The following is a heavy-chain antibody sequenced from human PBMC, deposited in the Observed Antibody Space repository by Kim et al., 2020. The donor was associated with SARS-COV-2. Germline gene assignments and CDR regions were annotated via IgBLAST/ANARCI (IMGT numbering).Heavy chain of an antibody. Sequence: AQKLQGRVTMTTDTSTSTAYMELRSLRSDDTAVYYCARSRLRPYGDAFDIWGQGTMVTVSS. D-gene: IGHD5-12*01. J-gene: IGHJ3*02. V-gene: IGHV1-18*01. CDR3: ARSRLRPYGDAFDI.